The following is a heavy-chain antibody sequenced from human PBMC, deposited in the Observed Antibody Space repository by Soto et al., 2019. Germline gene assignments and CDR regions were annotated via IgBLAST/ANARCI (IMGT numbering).Heavy chain of an antibody. CDR2: IWYDGSNK. CDR1: GFTFSSYG. V-gene: IGHV3-33*01. CDR3: ARDTNWFDP. Sequence: QVQLVESGGGVVQPGRSLRLSCAASGFTFSSYGMHWVRQAPGKGLEWVAVIWYDGSNKYYADSVKGRFTISRDNSKNTLHLQMNSLRAEDTAVYYCARDTNWFDPWGQGTLVTVSS. J-gene: IGHJ5*02.